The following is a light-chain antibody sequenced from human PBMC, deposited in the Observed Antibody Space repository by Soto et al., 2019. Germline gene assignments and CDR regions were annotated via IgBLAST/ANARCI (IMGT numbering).Light chain of an antibody. Sequence: EIVLTQSPATLSWSPGERATLYCRASQSVSSYLAWYQQKPGQAPRLLIYDASNRATGIPARFSGSGSGTDFTLTISGLEPEDFAVYYCQQRSNWPITFGQGTRLEIK. V-gene: IGKV3-11*01. J-gene: IGKJ5*01. CDR2: DAS. CDR3: QQRSNWPIT. CDR1: QSVSSY.